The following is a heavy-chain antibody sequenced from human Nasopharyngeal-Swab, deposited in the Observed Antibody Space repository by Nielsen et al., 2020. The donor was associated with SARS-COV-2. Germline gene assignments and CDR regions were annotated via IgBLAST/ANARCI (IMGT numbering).Heavy chain of an antibody. Sequence: GGSLRLSCAGSGFSFVNYWMSWVRQAPGKGLEWVANIKQDGSEKYYVDSVKGRFTISRDNAKNSLYLQMNSLRAEDTAVYYCARDSDIPYSGYGMDVWGQGTTVTVSS. CDR2: IKQDGSEK. V-gene: IGHV3-7*01. J-gene: IGHJ6*02. D-gene: IGHD6-13*01. CDR3: ARDSDIPYSGYGMDV. CDR1: GFSFVNYW.